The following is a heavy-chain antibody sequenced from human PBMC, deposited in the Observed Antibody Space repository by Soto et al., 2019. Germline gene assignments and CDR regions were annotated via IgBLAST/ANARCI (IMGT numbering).Heavy chain of an antibody. J-gene: IGHJ4*02. D-gene: IGHD3-10*01. Sequence: TLSLTCAVSGVSLTSGNWWTWVRQSPQRGLEYIGEIFHDGTANYYPSFERRVAMSVDTSRNQFSLKLTSVTAADTAVYFCARLVYDIRLNYMYFYFWGPGTLVTVSS. CDR3: ARLVYDIRLNYMYFYF. V-gene: IGHV4-4*01. CDR2: IFHDGTA. CDR1: GVSLTSGNW.